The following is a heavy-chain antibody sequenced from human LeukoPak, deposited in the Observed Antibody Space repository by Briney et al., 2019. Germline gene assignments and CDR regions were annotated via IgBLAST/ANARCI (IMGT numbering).Heavy chain of an antibody. Sequence: GESLKISCKGSGYSFTSYWISWVRQMPGKGLEWMGRIDHSDSYTNSSPSFQGHVTISADKSISTAYLQWSSLKASDTAMYYCASTGYCSSTSCYGIDYWGQGTLVTVSS. CDR3: ASTGYCSSTSCYGIDY. J-gene: IGHJ4*02. CDR2: IDHSDSYT. V-gene: IGHV5-10-1*01. CDR1: GYSFTSYW. D-gene: IGHD2-2*01.